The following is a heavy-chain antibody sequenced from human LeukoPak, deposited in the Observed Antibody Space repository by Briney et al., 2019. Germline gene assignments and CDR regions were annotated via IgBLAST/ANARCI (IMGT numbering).Heavy chain of an antibody. J-gene: IGHJ6*02. V-gene: IGHV5-51*01. CDR2: IFPGDSDI. Sequence: GDSLKISCKSSGYRCIDYWICCLRQMPEKLQECMGIIFPGDSDIKYSPSFQGQVTISPDNSISTAYLQWSSLKASDTAMYYCVRHGLRGCSGGRCFTSFYYYGPDVWGQGSTVTVSS. CDR3: VRHGLRGCSGGRCFTSFYYYGPDV. CDR1: GYRCIDYW. D-gene: IGHD2-15*01.